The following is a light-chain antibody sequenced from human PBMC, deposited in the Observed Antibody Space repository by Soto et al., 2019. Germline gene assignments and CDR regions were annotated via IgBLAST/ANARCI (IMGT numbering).Light chain of an antibody. CDR2: DAS. CDR3: QHRSEWPVS. V-gene: IGKV3-11*01. Sequence: QSPATLSVLLGENATLYGRASQSVSIHLAWYQQKPGQAPRLLITDASNRATGIPARFSGSGSGTDFTLTISSLEPEDFAVYYCQHRSEWPVSFGQGTNVDVK. CDR1: QSVSIH. J-gene: IGKJ1*01.